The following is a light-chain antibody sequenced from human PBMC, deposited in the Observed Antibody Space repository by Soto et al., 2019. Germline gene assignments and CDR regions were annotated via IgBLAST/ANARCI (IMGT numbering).Light chain of an antibody. J-gene: IGKJ1*01. CDR1: QDIRND. CDR3: LQYNSYPPT. V-gene: IGKV1-17*01. Sequence: DIQMTQSPSSLSASVGDRVTITCRASQDIRNDLGWYQQKAGKAPKRLIYAASSLQSGVPSRFSGSGSGTEFTLTISSPQPEDFATYYCLQYNSYPPTFGQGTKVEVK. CDR2: AAS.